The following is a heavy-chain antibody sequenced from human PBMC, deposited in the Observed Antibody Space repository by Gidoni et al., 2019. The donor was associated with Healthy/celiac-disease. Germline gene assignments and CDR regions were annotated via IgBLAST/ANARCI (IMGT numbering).Heavy chain of an antibody. Sequence: QVQLVQSGAEVQKPGSSVKVSCKASGGTFSSYAISWVRQAPGQGLEWMGGIIPLFGTANYAQKFQGRVTITADESTSTAYMELSSLRSEDTAVYYCARAMGIAVAGTYDMDVWGQGTTVTVSS. CDR1: GGTFSSYA. V-gene: IGHV1-69*01. CDR2: IIPLFGTA. D-gene: IGHD6-19*01. J-gene: IGHJ6*02. CDR3: ARAMGIAVAGTYDMDV.